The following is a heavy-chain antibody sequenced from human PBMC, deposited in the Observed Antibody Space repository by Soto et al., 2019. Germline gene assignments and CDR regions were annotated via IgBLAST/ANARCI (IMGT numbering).Heavy chain of an antibody. D-gene: IGHD3-10*01. Sequence: SETLSLTCTVSGGSISSGGYYWSWIRQHPGKGLEWIGYIYYSGSTYYNPSLKSRVTISVDTSKNQFSLKLSSVTATDTAVYYCACNSRVRGVPTPFYYWGQGTLVTVSS. J-gene: IGHJ4*02. CDR1: GGSISSGGYY. CDR3: ACNSRVRGVPTPFYY. CDR2: IYYSGST. V-gene: IGHV4-31*03.